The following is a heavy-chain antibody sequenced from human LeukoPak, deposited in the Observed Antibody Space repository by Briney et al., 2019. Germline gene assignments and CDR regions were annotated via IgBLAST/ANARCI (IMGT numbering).Heavy chain of an antibody. D-gene: IGHD2-15*01. V-gene: IGHV4-4*07. CDR2: IYTSGST. J-gene: IGHJ6*03. CDR3: ARGYGYCSGGSCYSGYMDV. CDR1: GGSINIYY. Sequence: SETLSLTCTVSGGSINIYYWSWIRQPAGKGLEWIGRIYTSGSTNYNPSLKSRVTMSVDTSKNQFSLKLSSVTAADTAVYYCARGYGYCSGGSCYSGYMDVWGKGTTVTVSS.